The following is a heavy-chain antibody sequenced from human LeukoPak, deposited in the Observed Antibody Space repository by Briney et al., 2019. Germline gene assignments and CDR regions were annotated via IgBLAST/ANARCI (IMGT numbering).Heavy chain of an antibody. CDR2: TYYRSKWYN. Sequence: SQTLSLTCAISGDSISSNNGAWNWIRQSSSRGLEWLGRTYYRSKWYNDYAVSMEGRITINPDTSENQFSLQLNPVTPEDTAVYYCARDLGNSGWYTFDYWGQGTLVTVSS. D-gene: IGHD6-19*01. CDR1: GDSISSNNGA. V-gene: IGHV6-1*01. CDR3: ARDLGNSGWYTFDY. J-gene: IGHJ4*02.